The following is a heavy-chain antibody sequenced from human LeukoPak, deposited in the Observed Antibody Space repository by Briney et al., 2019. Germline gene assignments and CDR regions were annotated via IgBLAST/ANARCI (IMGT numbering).Heavy chain of an antibody. CDR2: SRRKANSYTT. CDR3: ARGRRITIFGVVTLPPDY. CDR1: GFSFSDHH. Sequence: GGSLRLSCAASGFSFSDHHMDWVRQAPGKGLEWVGLSRRKANSYTTEYAPSVKDRFTISRDDSKNSLYLQMNSLKTEDTAMYYCARGRRITIFGVVTLPPDYWGQGTLVTVSS. D-gene: IGHD3-3*01. J-gene: IGHJ4*02. V-gene: IGHV3-72*01.